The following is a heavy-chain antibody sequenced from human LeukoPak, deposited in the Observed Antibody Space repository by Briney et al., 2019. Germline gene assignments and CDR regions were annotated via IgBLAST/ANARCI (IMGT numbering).Heavy chain of an antibody. Sequence: ASVNVSCKASGYTFTSYDINWVRQATGQGLEWMGWMNPNSGNTGYAQQFQGRVTMTRNTSISTAYMELSSLRSEDTAVYYCARGPYSSSWYLQSYYYYYMDVWGKGTTVTVSS. D-gene: IGHD6-13*01. J-gene: IGHJ6*03. CDR1: GYTFTSYD. CDR3: ARGPYSSSWYLQSYYYYYMDV. V-gene: IGHV1-8*01. CDR2: MNPNSGNT.